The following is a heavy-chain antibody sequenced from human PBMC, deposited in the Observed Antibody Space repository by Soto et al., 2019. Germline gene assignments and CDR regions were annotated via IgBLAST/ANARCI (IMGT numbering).Heavy chain of an antibody. D-gene: IGHD6-19*01. Sequence: ASVKVSCKASGYTFTSYYMHWVRQAPGQGLEWMGIINPSGGSTSYAQKFQGRVTMTRDTSTSTVYMELSSLRSEDTAVYYCARDGGGIAVAGNNWFDPWGQGTLVTV. CDR3: ARDGGGIAVAGNNWFDP. J-gene: IGHJ5*02. V-gene: IGHV1-46*03. CDR1: GYTFTSYY. CDR2: INPSGGST.